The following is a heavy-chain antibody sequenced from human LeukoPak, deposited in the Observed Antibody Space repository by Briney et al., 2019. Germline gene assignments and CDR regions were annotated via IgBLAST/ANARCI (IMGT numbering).Heavy chain of an antibody. CDR2: INSNSGGT. Sequence: ASVKVSCKASGYTFTGYYMHWVRQAPGQGLEWMGWINSNSGGTNYAQKFQGRVTMTRDTSISTAYMELSRLRSDDTAVYYCARGTTVTTGLTQYYYYGMDVWGQGTTVTVSS. D-gene: IGHD4-17*01. CDR1: GYTFTGYY. J-gene: IGHJ6*02. V-gene: IGHV1-2*02. CDR3: ARGTTVTTGLTQYYYYGMDV.